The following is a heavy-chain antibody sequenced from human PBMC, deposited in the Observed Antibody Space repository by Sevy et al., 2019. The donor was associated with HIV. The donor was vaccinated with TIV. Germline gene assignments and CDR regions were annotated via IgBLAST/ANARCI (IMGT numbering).Heavy chain of an antibody. CDR2: ISYDGSNK. CDR3: ARFRTMDKLYYYGMDV. J-gene: IGHJ6*02. V-gene: IGHV3-30-3*01. D-gene: IGHD3-10*01. Sequence: WGSLRLSCAASGFTFSSYAMHWVRQAPGKGLEWVAVISYDGSNKYYADSVKGRFTISRDNSKNTLYLQMNSLRAEDTAVYYCARFRTMDKLYYYGMDVWGQGTTVTVSS. CDR1: GFTFSSYA.